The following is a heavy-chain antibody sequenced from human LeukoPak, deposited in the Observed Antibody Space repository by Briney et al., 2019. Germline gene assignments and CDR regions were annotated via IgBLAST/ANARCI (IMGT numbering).Heavy chain of an antibody. Sequence: PGRSLRLSCAASGFTFSSYSMNWVRQAPGKGLECISYISESGSAIYYAESVKGRFAISRHNAKNSLSLQMNSLRDEGTAVYYCAVTRGHWGQGTLVTVSS. CDR1: GFTFSSYS. V-gene: IGHV3-48*02. CDR2: ISESGSAI. J-gene: IGHJ4*02. D-gene: IGHD4-17*01. CDR3: AVTRGH.